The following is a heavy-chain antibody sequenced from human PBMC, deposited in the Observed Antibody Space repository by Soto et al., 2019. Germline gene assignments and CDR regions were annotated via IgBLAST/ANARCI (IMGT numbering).Heavy chain of an antibody. CDR2: INPSCGST. Sequence: SVKVSCKASGYTFTSYYMHWVRQAPGQGLEWMGIINPSCGSTSYAQKFQGRVTRTRDTSTSTVYMELSSVRSEDTDVYYCARGGPSGWSIIFDYRAQRPPGPVSS. CDR3: ARGGPSGWSIIFDY. D-gene: IGHD6-19*01. CDR1: GYTFTSYY. J-gene: IGHJ4*02. V-gene: IGHV1-46*01.